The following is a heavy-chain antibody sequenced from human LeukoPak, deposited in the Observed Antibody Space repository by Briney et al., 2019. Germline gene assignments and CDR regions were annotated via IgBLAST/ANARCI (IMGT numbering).Heavy chain of an antibody. Sequence: GGSLRLSCAASGFTFSSYAMHWVRQAPGKGLEYVSAISSNGGSTYYANSVKGRFTISRDNSKNTLYLQMGSLRAEDMAVYYCARTKLGPHDYWGQGTLVTVSS. V-gene: IGHV3-64*01. CDR2: ISSNGGST. CDR3: ARTKLGPHDY. CDR1: GFTFSSYA. D-gene: IGHD6-13*01. J-gene: IGHJ4*02.